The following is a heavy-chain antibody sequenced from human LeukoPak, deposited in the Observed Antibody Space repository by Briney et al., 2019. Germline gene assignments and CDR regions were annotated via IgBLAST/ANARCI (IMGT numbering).Heavy chain of an antibody. CDR3: ARVAFCSSTSCLGPPPRGNWFDP. Sequence: ASVKVSCKASGGTFSSYAISWVRQAPGQGLEWMGGIIPIFGTANYAQKFQGRVTITADESTSTAYMELSSLGSEDTAVYYCARVAFCSSTSCLGPPPRGNWFDPWGQGTLVTVSS. J-gene: IGHJ5*02. CDR2: IIPIFGTA. V-gene: IGHV1-69*01. CDR1: GGTFSSYA. D-gene: IGHD2-2*01.